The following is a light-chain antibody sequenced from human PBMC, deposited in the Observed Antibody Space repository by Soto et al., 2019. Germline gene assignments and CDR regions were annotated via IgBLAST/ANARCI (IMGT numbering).Light chain of an antibody. CDR2: DAS. J-gene: IGKJ1*01. V-gene: IGKV1-5*01. CDR1: QSISSW. CDR3: QQYNSYSKT. Sequence: DIPMTQSPSTLSASVGDRVTITCRASQSISSWLAWYQQKPGKAPKLLIYDASSLESGVPSRFSGSGSGKEFTLTISSLQPDDFATYYCQQYNSYSKTFGQGPKVEIK.